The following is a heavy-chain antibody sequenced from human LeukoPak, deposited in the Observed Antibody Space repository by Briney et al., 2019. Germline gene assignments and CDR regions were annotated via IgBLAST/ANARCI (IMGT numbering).Heavy chain of an antibody. CDR3: ARDFVGGYDLTWDD. J-gene: IGHJ4*02. Sequence: GGSLRLSCAASGFTFSSYAMSWVRQAPGKGLEWVSAISGSGGSTYYADSVKGRFTISRDNSKNTLYLQMNSLRAEDTAVYYCARDFVGGYDLTWDDWGEGTLVTV. CDR1: GFTFSSYA. D-gene: IGHD5-12*01. CDR2: ISGSGGST. V-gene: IGHV3-23*01.